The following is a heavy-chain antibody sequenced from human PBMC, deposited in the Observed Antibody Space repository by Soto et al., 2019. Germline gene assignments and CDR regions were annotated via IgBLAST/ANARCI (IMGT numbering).Heavy chain of an antibody. D-gene: IGHD4-4*01. Sequence: WGSLRLSCAAAGFTCSSHWMSWVRQAPGKGLEWVANIKQDGSEKYYVDSVKGRFTISRDNAKNSLYLQMNSLRAEDAAVYYCARDQRGTVTDYYYYGMDVWGQGTTVTVSS. CDR1: GFTCSSHW. CDR3: ARDQRGTVTDYYYYGMDV. J-gene: IGHJ6*02. V-gene: IGHV3-7*05. CDR2: IKQDGSEK.